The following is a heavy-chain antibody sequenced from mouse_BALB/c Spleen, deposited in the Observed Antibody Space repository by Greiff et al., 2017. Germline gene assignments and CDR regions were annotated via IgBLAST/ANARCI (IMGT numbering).Heavy chain of an antibody. Sequence: VQLQQPGAELVKPGASVKLSCKASGYTFTSYWVHWVKQRPGQGLEWIGEINPSNGRTNYNEKFKSKATLTVDKSSSTAYMQLSSLTSEDSAVYYCARPLYGNFYYYAMDYWGQGTSVTVSS. CDR2: INPSNGRT. D-gene: IGHD2-10*02. CDR1: GYTFTSYW. J-gene: IGHJ4*01. CDR3: ARPLYGNFYYYAMDY. V-gene: IGHV1S81*02.